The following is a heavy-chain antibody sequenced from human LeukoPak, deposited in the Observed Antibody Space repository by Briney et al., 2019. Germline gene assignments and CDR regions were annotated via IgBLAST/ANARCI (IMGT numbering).Heavy chain of an antibody. Sequence: GGSLRLSCAASGFTFSSYSMNWVRQAPGKGLEWVSSISSSSSYIYYADSVKGRFTIPRDNAKNSLYLQMNSLRAEDTAVYYCARGVISLGYCSSTSCYDQYYFDYWGQGTLVTVSS. CDR1: GFTFSSYS. V-gene: IGHV3-21*01. CDR3: ARGVISLGYCSSTSCYDQYYFDY. CDR2: ISSSSSYI. D-gene: IGHD2-2*01. J-gene: IGHJ4*02.